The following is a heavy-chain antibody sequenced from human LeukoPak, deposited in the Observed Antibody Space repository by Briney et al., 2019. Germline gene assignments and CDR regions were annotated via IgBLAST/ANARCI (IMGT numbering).Heavy chain of an antibody. CDR1: GGSISSTSYY. CDR2: IYYSGST. V-gene: IGHV4-39*01. D-gene: IGHD6-13*01. CDR3: ASLPISAAGSH. Sequence: PSETLSLTCTVSGGSISSTSYYWGWIRQPPGKGLEWIGSIYYSGSTYYNPSLKSRVTISVDTSKNQFSLKLSSVTVADTAVYYCASLPISAAGSHWGQGTLVTVSS. J-gene: IGHJ4*02.